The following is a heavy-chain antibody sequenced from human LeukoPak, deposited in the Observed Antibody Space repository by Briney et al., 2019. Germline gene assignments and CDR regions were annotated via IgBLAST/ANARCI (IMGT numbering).Heavy chain of an antibody. CDR2: ISYDGSNK. D-gene: IGHD2-15*01. CDR1: GFTFSSYG. J-gene: IGHJ4*02. Sequence: GRSLRLSCAASGFTFSSYGMHWVRQAPGKGLEWVAVISYDGSNKYYADSVKGRFTISRDNSKNTLYLQMNSLRAEDTAVYYCAKESGVYCSGGSCYLDHWGQGTLVTVSS. V-gene: IGHV3-30*18. CDR3: AKESGVYCSGGSCYLDH.